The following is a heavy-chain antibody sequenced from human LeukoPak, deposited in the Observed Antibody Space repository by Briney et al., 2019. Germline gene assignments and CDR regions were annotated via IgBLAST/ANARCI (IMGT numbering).Heavy chain of an antibody. CDR1: GYTFTNYC. CDR2: VNPDTGNT. J-gene: IGHJ4*02. V-gene: IGHV1-18*01. D-gene: IGHD2-15*01. CDR3: ARESGYCSGGICYLLDY. Sequence: ASVKVSCKAFGYTFTNYCISWVRQAPGQGLEWTGWVNPDTGNTNYAQNLQGRVTMTTDTSTSTVYMELRSLRSDDTALYYCARESGYCSGGICYLLDYWGQGTLVTVSS.